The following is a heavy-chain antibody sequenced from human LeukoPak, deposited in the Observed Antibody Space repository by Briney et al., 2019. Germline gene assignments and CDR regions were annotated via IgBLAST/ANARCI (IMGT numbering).Heavy chain of an antibody. V-gene: IGHV3-33*01. CDR3: ARGIAAAGTALYN. D-gene: IGHD6-13*01. J-gene: IGHJ4*02. CDR1: GFTFSSYG. CDR2: IWYDGSNK. Sequence: GRSLRLSCAASGFTFSSYGMHWVRQAPGKGLEWVAVIWYDGSNKYYADSVKGRFAISRDNSKNTLYLQMNSLRAEDTAVYYCARGIAAAGTALYNWGQGTLLTVSS.